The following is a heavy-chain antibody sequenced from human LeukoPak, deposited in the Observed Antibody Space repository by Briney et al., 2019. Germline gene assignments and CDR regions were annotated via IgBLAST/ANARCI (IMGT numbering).Heavy chain of an antibody. Sequence: PSETLSLTCTVSGGSISSYYWSWIRQPPGKGLEWIGYIYYSGSTNYNPSLKSRVTISVDTSKNQFSLKLISVTAADTAVYYCARGYDFWSGLFDYWGQGTLVTVSS. CDR3: ARGYDFWSGLFDY. CDR1: GGSISSYY. D-gene: IGHD3-3*01. CDR2: IYYSGST. V-gene: IGHV4-59*01. J-gene: IGHJ4*02.